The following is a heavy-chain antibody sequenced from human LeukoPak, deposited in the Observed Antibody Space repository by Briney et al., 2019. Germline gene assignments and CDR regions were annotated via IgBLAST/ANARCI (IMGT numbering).Heavy chain of an antibody. D-gene: IGHD3-3*01. J-gene: IGHJ3*02. Sequence: ASVKVSCKASGYTFTGYGISWVRQSPGQGLEWMGWISAYNGNTNYAQKLQGRVTMTTDTSTSTAYMELRSLRSDDTAVYYCARGVFGVVIKGPHAFDIWGQGTMVTVSS. CDR3: ARGVFGVVIKGPHAFDI. CDR1: GYTFTGYG. CDR2: ISAYNGNT. V-gene: IGHV1-18*01.